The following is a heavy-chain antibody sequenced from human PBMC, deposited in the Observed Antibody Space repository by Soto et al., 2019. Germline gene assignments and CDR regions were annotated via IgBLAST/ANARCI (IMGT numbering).Heavy chain of an antibody. CDR2: IYPGDSDT. D-gene: IGHD6-13*01. J-gene: IGHJ6*03. CDR1: GYSFTSYW. V-gene: IGHV5-51*01. Sequence: GESRKISCKGSGYSFTSYWIGWVRQMPGKGLEWMGIIYPGDSDTRYSPSFQGQVTISADKSISTAYLQWSSLKASDTAMYYCARQGYIAAAGTYYYYYMDVWGKGTTVTVSS. CDR3: ARQGYIAAAGTYYYYYMDV.